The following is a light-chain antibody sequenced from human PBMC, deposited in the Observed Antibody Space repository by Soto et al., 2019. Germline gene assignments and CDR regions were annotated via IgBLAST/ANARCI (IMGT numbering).Light chain of an antibody. Sequence: EIVMTQSPATLSVSPGERATLSCRASQSVSNNLAWYQKKPGQAPRLLIYGASTRATGIPARFSGSGSGTEFTLTISSLQSEDFAFHPGRQYNNWWTFGQGTRVDIK. CDR3: RQYNNWWT. CDR1: QSVSNN. CDR2: GAS. J-gene: IGKJ1*01. V-gene: IGKV3-15*01.